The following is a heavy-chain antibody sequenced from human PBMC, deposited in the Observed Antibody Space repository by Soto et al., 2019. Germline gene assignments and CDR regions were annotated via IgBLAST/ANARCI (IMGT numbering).Heavy chain of an antibody. CDR3: ARGRGYCSGGSCYSSHFRGLNWFDP. J-gene: IGHJ5*01. CDR2: INHSGST. Sequence: PSETLSLTCAVYGGSFSGYYWSWIGQRPGKGLEWIGEINHSGSTNYNPSLKSRVTISVDTSKNQFSLKLSSVTAADTAVYYCARGRGYCSGGSCYSSHFRGLNWFDPWGQGTLVTGSS. CDR1: GGSFSGYY. V-gene: IGHV4-34*01. D-gene: IGHD2-15*01.